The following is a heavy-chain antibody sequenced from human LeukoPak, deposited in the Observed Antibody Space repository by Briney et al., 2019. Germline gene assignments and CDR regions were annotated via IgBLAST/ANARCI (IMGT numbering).Heavy chain of an antibody. CDR3: ATTKGDYFDF. Sequence: ASVKVSCKASGYTFTSYDINWVRQATGQGLEWMGWVSAYDGSTNYAQKFQGRVTMTTDTSTSTAYMELRSLRSDDTAVYYCATTKGDYFDFWGQGTLVPVSS. J-gene: IGHJ4*02. CDR2: VSAYDGST. D-gene: IGHD1-14*01. CDR1: GYTFTSYD. V-gene: IGHV1-18*01.